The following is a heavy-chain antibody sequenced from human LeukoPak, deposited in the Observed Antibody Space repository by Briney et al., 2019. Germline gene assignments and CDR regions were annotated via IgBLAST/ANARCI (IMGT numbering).Heavy chain of an antibody. Sequence: SEALSLTCTVSGYSISSDYYWGWVRQPPGKGLEWIGSIYHSGSTYYNPSLKSRVTISVDTSKNQFSLKLTSVTAADTAVYYCARAIEVGAMTPFDYWGQGTLVTVSS. CDR3: ARAIEVGAMTPFDY. V-gene: IGHV4-38-2*02. CDR2: IYHSGST. J-gene: IGHJ4*02. CDR1: GYSISSDYY. D-gene: IGHD1-26*01.